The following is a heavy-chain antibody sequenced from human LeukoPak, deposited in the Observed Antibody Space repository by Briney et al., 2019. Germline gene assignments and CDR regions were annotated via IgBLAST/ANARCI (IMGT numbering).Heavy chain of an antibody. J-gene: IGHJ4*02. Sequence: GGSLRLSCAASGFTVSSNYTSWVRQAPGKGLEWVSVIYSDGSTYYADSVKDRFTISRDNSKNTLYLQVNSLRAEDTAVYYCARDLPLYGSGSSSAGYWGQGTLVTVSS. CDR1: GFTVSSNY. D-gene: IGHD3-10*01. V-gene: IGHV3-66*01. CDR3: ARDLPLYGSGSSSAGY. CDR2: IYSDGST.